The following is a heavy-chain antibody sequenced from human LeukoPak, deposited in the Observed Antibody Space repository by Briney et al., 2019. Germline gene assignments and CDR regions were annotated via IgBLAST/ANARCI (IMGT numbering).Heavy chain of an antibody. CDR1: GFTFSSYN. J-gene: IGHJ4*02. Sequence: GGSLRLSCAASGFTFSSYNMNWVRQAPGKGLEWVSTITASGDSTYYADSVEGRFTISRDNSRNTLYLQMNSLRAEDTAIYSCVKLMPRVDYSRTSCYGFDYWGQGTLVTVSS. CDR2: ITASGDST. CDR3: VKLMPRVDYSRTSCYGFDY. V-gene: IGHV3-23*01. D-gene: IGHD2-2*01.